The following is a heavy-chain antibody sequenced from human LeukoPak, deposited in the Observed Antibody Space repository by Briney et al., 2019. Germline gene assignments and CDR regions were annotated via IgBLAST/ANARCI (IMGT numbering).Heavy chain of an antibody. J-gene: IGHJ4*02. CDR1: GFTFDDYA. D-gene: IGHD1-26*01. CDR2: ISWNSGSI. CDR3: ASSSGSYTPHDY. Sequence: PGRSLRLSCAASGFTFDDYAMHWVRQAPGKGLEWVSVISWNSGSITYADSVKGRFTISRDNAKNSLYLQMNSLRAEDTAVYYCASSSGSYTPHDYWGQGTLVTVSS. V-gene: IGHV3-9*01.